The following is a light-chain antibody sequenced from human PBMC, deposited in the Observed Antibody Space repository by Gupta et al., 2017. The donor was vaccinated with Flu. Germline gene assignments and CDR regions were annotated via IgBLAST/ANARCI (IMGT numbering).Light chain of an antibody. V-gene: IGLV2-8*01. Sequence: SATISCTGTSSDVGGCSYVYWHQQHTANPNILMISDVSKRTAVVPDRFSGSKAGNTASLTVSGPQAEEAADYYCTSDAAGNNLLFGGGTKLTVL. CDR2: DVS. J-gene: IGLJ2*01. CDR1: SSDVGGCSY. CDR3: TSDAAGNNLL.